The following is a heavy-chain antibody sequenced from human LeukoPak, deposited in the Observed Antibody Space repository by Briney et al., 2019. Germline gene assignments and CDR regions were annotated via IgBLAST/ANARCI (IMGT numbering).Heavy chain of an antibody. Sequence: PGGSLRLSCAASGFTFSSYSMNWVRQAPGKGLEWVSSISSSSSYIYYADSVKGRFTISRDNAKNSLYLQMNSLRAEDTAVYYCARVKGGIVATRSYYYYMDVWGKGTTVTVSS. V-gene: IGHV3-21*01. CDR3: ARVKGGIVATRSYYYYMDV. D-gene: IGHD5-12*01. CDR2: ISSSSSYI. CDR1: GFTFSSYS. J-gene: IGHJ6*03.